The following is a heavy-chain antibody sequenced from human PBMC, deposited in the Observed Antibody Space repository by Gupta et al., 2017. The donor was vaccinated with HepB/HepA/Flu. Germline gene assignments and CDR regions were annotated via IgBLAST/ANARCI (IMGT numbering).Heavy chain of an antibody. CDR1: GYTFTSYD. D-gene: IGHD2-2*01. V-gene: IGHV1-8*01. CDR3: ARGRGYCSSTSCYGPDWFDP. J-gene: IGHJ5*02. Sequence: QVQLVQSGAEVKKPGASVKVSGTASGYTFTSYDINWVRQAPGQGLEWMGWMNPNSGNTGYAQKFQGRVTMTRNTSISTAYMELSSLRSEDTAVYYCARGRGYCSSTSCYGPDWFDPWGQGTLVTVSS. CDR2: MNPNSGNT.